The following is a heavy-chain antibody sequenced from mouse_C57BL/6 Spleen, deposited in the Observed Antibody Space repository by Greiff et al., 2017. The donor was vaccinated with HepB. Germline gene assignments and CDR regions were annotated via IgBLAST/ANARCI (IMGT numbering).Heavy chain of an antibody. D-gene: IGHD1-1*01. CDR1: GYTFTSYW. Sequence: QVQLQQSGTELVKPGASVKLSCKASGYTFTSYWMHWVKQRPGQGLEWIGNINPSNGGTNYNEKFKSKATLTVDKSSSTAYMQLSSLTSEDSAVYYCAGNFDYYGSYYYAMDYWGQGTSVTVSS. J-gene: IGHJ4*01. CDR2: INPSNGGT. V-gene: IGHV1-53*01. CDR3: AGNFDYYGSYYYAMDY.